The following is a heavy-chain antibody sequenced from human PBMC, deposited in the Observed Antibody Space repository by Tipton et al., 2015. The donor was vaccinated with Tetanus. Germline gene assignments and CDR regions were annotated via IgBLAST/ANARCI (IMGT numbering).Heavy chain of an antibody. J-gene: IGHJ4*02. CDR2: LYSGGGP. Sequence: VQLVQSGGTLIQPGGSLRLSCAASGFAVAVNYMTWVRQAPGKGLEWVSVLYSGGGPNYADSVKGWFTISRDNSKNTLYLQMNSLRPEDTGTYYCAREGLVLGPAKLSYFDSWGQGTRVIVSS. V-gene: IGHV3-66*03. CDR1: GFAVAVNY. D-gene: IGHD6-25*01. CDR3: AREGLVLGPAKLSYFDS.